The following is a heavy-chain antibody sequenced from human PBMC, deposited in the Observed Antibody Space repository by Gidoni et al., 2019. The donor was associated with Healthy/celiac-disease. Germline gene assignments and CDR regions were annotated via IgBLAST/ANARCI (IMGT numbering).Heavy chain of an antibody. D-gene: IGHD5-12*01. J-gene: IGHJ3*02. CDR1: GFTFTSSA. CDR2: IVVGSGNT. CDR3: AAAPSPSTPYDPHAFDI. V-gene: IGHV1-58*02. Sequence: QMQLVQSGPEVKKPGTSVKVSCKASGFTFTSSAMQWVRQARGQRLEWIGWIVVGSGNTNYAQKFQERVTITRDMSTSTAYMELSSLRSEDTAVYYCAAAPSPSTPYDPHAFDIWGQGTMVTVSS.